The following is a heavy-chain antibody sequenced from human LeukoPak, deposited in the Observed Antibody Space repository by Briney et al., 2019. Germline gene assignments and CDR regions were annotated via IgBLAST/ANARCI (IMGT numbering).Heavy chain of an antibody. D-gene: IGHD1-7*01. CDR3: ARRWNYGRNYYIDV. CDR1: GGSFSNYY. CDR2: INDSGRI. J-gene: IGHJ6*03. V-gene: IGHV4-34*01. Sequence: SETLSLTCAVYGGSFSNYYWSWIRQPPGKGLEWIGEINDSGRINYNPSLMSRVTVSVDTSKNQFSLRLTSVTATDTAVYNCARRWNYGRNYYIDVWGNGATVSVPS.